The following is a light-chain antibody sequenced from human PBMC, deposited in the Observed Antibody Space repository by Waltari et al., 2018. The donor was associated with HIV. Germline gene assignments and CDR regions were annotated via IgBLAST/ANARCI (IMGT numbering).Light chain of an antibody. CDR3: SSYAGSNNKV. CDR1: SIAVGGYNY. Sequence: QSALTQPPSASGSPAQSVPISCTGTSIAVGGYNYITWYQQHPGKAPKLMIYEVSKRPSGVPNRFSGSKSGNTASLTVSGLQAEDEADYYCSSYAGSNNKVFGGGTKLTVL. CDR2: EVS. J-gene: IGLJ3*02. V-gene: IGLV2-8*01.